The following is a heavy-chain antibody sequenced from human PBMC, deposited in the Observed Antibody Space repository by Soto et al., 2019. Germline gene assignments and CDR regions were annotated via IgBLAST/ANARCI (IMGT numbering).Heavy chain of an antibody. J-gene: IGHJ4*01. CDR1: GFTFSSYG. V-gene: IGHV3-30*18. CDR3: AKDRADGYNTLGIDD. CDR2: ISYDGSNK. Sequence: QVQLVESGGGVVQPGRSLRLSCAASGFTFSSYGIHWVRQAPGKGLEWVAVISYDGSNKYYADSVKGRFTISRDNSKNALYQQMDRRRAEDTAVYYCAKDRADGYNTLGIDDWGPGTLVTVSS. D-gene: IGHD5-12*01.